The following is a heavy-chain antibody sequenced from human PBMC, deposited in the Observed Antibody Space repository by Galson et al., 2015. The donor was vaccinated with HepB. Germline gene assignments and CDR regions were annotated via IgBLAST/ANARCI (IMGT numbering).Heavy chain of an antibody. D-gene: IGHD4-17*01. V-gene: IGHV1-46*01. CDR3: ARVAHNYGDYPDY. CDR2: INPNSGGT. J-gene: IGHJ4*02. CDR1: GYTFTSYY. Sequence: QSGAEVKKPGASVKVSCKASGYTFTSYYIHWVRQAPGQGLEWMGKINPNSGGTSYAQKFQGRVTMTRDTSTSTVYMELSSLRSEDTAVYYCARVAHNYGDYPDYWGQGTLVTVSS.